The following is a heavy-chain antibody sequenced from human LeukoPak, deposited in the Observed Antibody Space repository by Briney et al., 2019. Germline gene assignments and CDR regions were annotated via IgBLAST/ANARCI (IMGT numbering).Heavy chain of an antibody. CDR1: GFTFSRYA. V-gene: IGHV3-53*01. CDR2: IYSGGTT. CDR3: ARDDRIAAAGTFDY. Sequence: GGSLRLSCVGSGFTFSRYAMSWVRQAPGKGLEWVSVIYSGGTTYYADSVKGRFAISRDNSKNTLYLQMNSLRAEDTAVYYCARDDRIAAAGTFDYWGQGTLVTVSS. D-gene: IGHD6-13*01. J-gene: IGHJ4*02.